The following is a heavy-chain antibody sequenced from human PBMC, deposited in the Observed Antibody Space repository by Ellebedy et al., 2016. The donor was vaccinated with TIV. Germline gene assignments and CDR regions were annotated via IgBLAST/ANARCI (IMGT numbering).Heavy chain of an antibody. CDR3: ASQYYYDSSGYQDY. V-gene: IGHV4-39*01. CDR2: IYYSGST. D-gene: IGHD3-22*01. J-gene: IGHJ4*02. Sequence: SETLSLXXTVSGGSISSSSYYWGWIRQPPGKGLEWIGSIYYSGSTYYNPSLKSRVTISVDTSKNQFSLKLSSVTAADTAVYYCASQYYYDSSGYQDYWGQGTLVTVSS. CDR1: GGSISSSSYY.